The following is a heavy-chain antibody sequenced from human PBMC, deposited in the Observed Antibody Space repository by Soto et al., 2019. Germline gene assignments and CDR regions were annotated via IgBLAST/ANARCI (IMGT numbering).Heavy chain of an antibody. Sequence: PGGSLRLSCAASGFTFSTYGMSWVRQAPGKGLEWVSGISGSGSDTYYADSVKGRFTISRDNSMNTLYLQMNSLRAEDTAIYYCARAQGYCSTTSCLDLGGWFDPWGQGIMVTVSS. J-gene: IGHJ5*02. V-gene: IGHV3-23*01. CDR3: ARAQGYCSTTSCLDLGGWFDP. CDR1: GFTFSTYG. CDR2: ISGSGSDT. D-gene: IGHD2-2*01.